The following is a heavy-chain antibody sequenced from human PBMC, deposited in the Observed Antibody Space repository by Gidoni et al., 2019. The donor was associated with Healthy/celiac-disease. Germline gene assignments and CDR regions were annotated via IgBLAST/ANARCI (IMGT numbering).Heavy chain of an antibody. CDR3: AKDRLGS. CDR1: GFTFSLYA. J-gene: IGHJ4*02. V-gene: IGHV3-23*01. CDR2: ISGSGGST. D-gene: IGHD2-15*01. Sequence: EVQLLESGGGFVQPGGSLRRACAAAGFTFSLYAMSWVRQAPGKGLDGVSAISGSGGSTYYADSVKGRFTISRDNSKNTLYLQMNSLRAEDTAVYYCAKDRLGSWGQGTLVTVSS.